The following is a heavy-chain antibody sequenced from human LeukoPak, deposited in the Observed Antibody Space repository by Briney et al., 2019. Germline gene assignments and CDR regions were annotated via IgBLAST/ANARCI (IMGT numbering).Heavy chain of an antibody. CDR1: GFSVSSGFY. D-gene: IGHD3-9*01. Sequence: SETLFLTCAVSGFSVSSGFYWAWIRQSPGKGLEWIANIYHSGNTYSNPSLKSRLTVSVDTSMNNFSLRLTSVTSADTAVYYCARAARYTDYLSSSGGLWEYNFDYWGQGTLVTVSS. J-gene: IGHJ4*02. V-gene: IGHV4-38-2*01. CDR2: IYHSGNT. CDR3: ARAARYTDYLSSSGGLWEYNFDY.